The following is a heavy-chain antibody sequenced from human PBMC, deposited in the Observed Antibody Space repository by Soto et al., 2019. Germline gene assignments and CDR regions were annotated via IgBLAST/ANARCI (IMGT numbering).Heavy chain of an antibody. V-gene: IGHV3-23*01. J-gene: IGHJ4*02. Sequence: EVQLLESGGGLVQPGGSLRLSCAASGFTFSTYAMSWVRQAPGKGLEWVSAISGSGGSTYYADSVKGRFTISRDNSQDTLYLQVNSLRAEDTGVYYCAKVYYNFWSGYDYWGQGALVTVSS. CDR3: AKVYYNFWSGYDY. D-gene: IGHD3-3*01. CDR1: GFTFSTYA. CDR2: ISGSGGST.